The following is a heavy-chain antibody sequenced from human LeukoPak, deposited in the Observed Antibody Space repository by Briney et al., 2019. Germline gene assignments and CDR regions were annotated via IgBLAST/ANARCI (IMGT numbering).Heavy chain of an antibody. J-gene: IGHJ5*02. CDR1: GFTFSSYA. Sequence: PGGSLRLSCAASGFTFSSYAMSWVRQAPGKGLEWVSAISGSGGSTYYTDSVKGRFTISRDNSKNTLYLQMNSLRAEDTAVYYCAKDPILVYGDYGYNWFDPWGQGTLVTVSS. V-gene: IGHV3-23*01. D-gene: IGHD4-17*01. CDR2: ISGSGGST. CDR3: AKDPILVYGDYGYNWFDP.